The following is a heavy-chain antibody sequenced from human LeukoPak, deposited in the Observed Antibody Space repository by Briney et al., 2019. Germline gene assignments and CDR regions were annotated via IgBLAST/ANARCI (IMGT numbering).Heavy chain of an antibody. Sequence: SETLSLTCTVSGGSTSSSSFYWGWIRQPPGKGLECIGRISYSGRTYYNPSLQSRVTISVDTSKNQFSLKLSSVTAADTGVYYCARVECSGGSCYSFDYWGQGTLVTVSS. CDR2: ISYSGRT. CDR1: GGSTSSSSFY. J-gene: IGHJ4*02. V-gene: IGHV4-39*01. CDR3: ARVECSGGSCYSFDY. D-gene: IGHD2-15*01.